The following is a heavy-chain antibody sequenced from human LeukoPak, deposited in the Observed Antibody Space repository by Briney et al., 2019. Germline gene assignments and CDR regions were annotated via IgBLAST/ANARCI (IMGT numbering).Heavy chain of an antibody. CDR2: ISSDGNKE. CDR1: GFTFSNYA. CDR3: ARVPMNSGWNVPEFDY. J-gene: IGHJ4*02. D-gene: IGHD6-19*01. V-gene: IGHV3-30*04. Sequence: PGGSLRLSCAASGFTFSNYAMHWVRRAPGKGLEWVALISSDGNKEHFADSVKGRFTISKDISNNTLFLQMNSLRAEDTAVYYCARVPMNSGWNVPEFDYWGQGTLVIVSS.